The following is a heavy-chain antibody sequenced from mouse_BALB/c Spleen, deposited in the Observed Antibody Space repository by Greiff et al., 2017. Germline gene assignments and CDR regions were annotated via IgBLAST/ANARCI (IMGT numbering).Heavy chain of an antibody. V-gene: IGHV1-14*01. CDR3: ARGGSPYAMDY. CDR1: GYTFTSYV. J-gene: IGHJ4*01. Sequence: VQLQQSGPELVKPGASVKMSCKASGYTFTSYVMHWVKQKPGQGLEWTGYINPYNDGTKYNEKFKGKATLTSDKSSSTAYMELSSLTSEDSAVYYCARGGSPYAMDYWGQGTSVTVSS. D-gene: IGHD1-1*02. CDR2: INPYNDGT.